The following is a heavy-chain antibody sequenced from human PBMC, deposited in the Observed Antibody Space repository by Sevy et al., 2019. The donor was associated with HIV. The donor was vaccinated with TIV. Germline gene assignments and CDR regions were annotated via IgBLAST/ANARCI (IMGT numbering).Heavy chain of an antibody. CDR3: ATDQYYDILTGLYGMDV. CDR1: GGSVSSGSYY. Sequence: SETLSLTCTVSGGSVSSGSYYWSWIRQPPGKGLEWIGYIYFSGYTNYNPPLKSRVTISIDTSKNQFSLKLSSVTAADTAVYYCATDQYYDILTGLYGMDVWGQGTTVTVSS. D-gene: IGHD3-9*01. J-gene: IGHJ6*02. CDR2: IYFSGYT. V-gene: IGHV4-61*01.